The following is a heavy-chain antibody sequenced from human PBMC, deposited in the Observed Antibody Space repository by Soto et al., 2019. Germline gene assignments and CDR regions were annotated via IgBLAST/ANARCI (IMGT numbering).Heavy chain of an antibody. CDR3: ARDRRTTGWYYSGY. CDR1: GDSISTHC. CDR2: IYYNVSA. V-gene: IGHV4-59*11. D-gene: IGHD6-19*01. J-gene: IGHJ4*02. Sequence: SETLSLTCSVSGDSISTHCWNWIRQTPGKGLEWIGDIYYNVSANYNPSLKSRVTISVDTSRNQFSLRLRSVTAADTAVYFCARDRRTTGWYYSGYWGQGTLVIVSS.